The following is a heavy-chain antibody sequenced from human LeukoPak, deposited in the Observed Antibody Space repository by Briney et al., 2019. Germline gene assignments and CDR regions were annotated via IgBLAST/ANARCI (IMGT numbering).Heavy chain of an antibody. D-gene: IGHD3-3*01. CDR2: ISYDGSNK. J-gene: IGHJ6*02. CDR3: AKDRITIFGEVDV. CDR1: GFTFSSYG. V-gene: IGHV3-30*18. Sequence: GGSLRLSCAASGFTFSSYGMHWVHQAPGKGLEWVAVISYDGSNKYYADSVKGRFTISRDNSKNTLYLQMNSLRAEDTAVYYCAKDRITIFGEVDVWGQGTTVTVSS.